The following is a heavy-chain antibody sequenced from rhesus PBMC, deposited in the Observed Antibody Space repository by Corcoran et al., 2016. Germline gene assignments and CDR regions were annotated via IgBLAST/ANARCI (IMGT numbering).Heavy chain of an antibody. CDR2: IYGSSESS. V-gene: IGHV4S2*01. CDR1: GTSINNTY. D-gene: IGHD3-3*01. Sequence: QVRLQESGPGLVKTSETLPPTCVVSGTSINNTYRNWIRPSPGKGLEWIGRIYGSSESSDYNPSLKSRVTISIDTSKNQLSLKLLSLTAADTAVYYCAKSFNNFNRFDVWGAGVLVTVSS. J-gene: IGHJ5-1*01. CDR3: AKSFNNFNRFDV.